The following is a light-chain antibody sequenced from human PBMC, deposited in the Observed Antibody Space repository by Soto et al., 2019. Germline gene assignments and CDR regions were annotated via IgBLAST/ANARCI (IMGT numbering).Light chain of an antibody. Sequence: EIVLTQSPAALSLSPGERATLSCRASQSVDSYLSWYQQKPGQAPRLLIFDAYNRATGIRARFSGSGSGTDFTLTISSREAEDFAVYYCQQHNNGLTFGGGTKVEMK. V-gene: IGKV3-11*01. CDR1: QSVDSY. J-gene: IGKJ4*01. CDR3: QQHNNGLT. CDR2: DAY.